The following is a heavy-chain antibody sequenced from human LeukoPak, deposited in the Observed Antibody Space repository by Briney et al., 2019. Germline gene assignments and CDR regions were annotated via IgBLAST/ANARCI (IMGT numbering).Heavy chain of an antibody. CDR2: IYPGNFDT. V-gene: IGHV5-51*01. J-gene: IGHJ5*02. Sequence: GESLKISCQGSGYSFNTFWIGWVRQMPGKGLEWMGLIYPGNFDTKYSPSFQGHVTISADRSISTAYLQWNSLKASDTAIYYCVPEGFDPWGQGTLVTVSS. CDR3: VPEGFDP. CDR1: GYSFNTFW.